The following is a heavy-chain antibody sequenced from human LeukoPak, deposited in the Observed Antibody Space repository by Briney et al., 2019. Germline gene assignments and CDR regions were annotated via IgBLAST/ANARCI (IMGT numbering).Heavy chain of an antibody. D-gene: IGHD2-21*02. CDR3: ARGRLPNGADN. Sequence: PGGSLRLSCVASGLNVSDNYMSWIRQAPGKEPQWVSIIYPDGRAFYAESVKGRFTISRDNSRNTLYIEMNILRADDTALYYCARGRLPNGADNWGQGTLVTVSS. CDR1: GLNVSDNY. CDR2: IYPDGRA. J-gene: IGHJ4*02. V-gene: IGHV3-53*01.